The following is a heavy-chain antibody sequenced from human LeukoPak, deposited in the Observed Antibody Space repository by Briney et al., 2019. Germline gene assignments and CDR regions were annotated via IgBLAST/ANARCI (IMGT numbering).Heavy chain of an antibody. D-gene: IGHD2-2*01. Sequence: GGSRRLSCAASGFTFSNYAIHWVRQAPGEGLEWVSIVGGSGVKTYYADSVKGRFTISRDNSKNTVYLQMNSLRAEDTAVYYCAKRGDCSGTCTYDYWGQGTLVTVSS. CDR3: AKRGDCSGTCTYDY. V-gene: IGHV3-23*01. J-gene: IGHJ4*02. CDR2: VGGSGVKT. CDR1: GFTFSNYA.